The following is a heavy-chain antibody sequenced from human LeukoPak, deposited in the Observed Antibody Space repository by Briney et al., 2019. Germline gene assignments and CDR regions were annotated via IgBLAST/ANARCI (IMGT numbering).Heavy chain of an antibody. V-gene: IGHV3-11*01. CDR1: GFTFSDYY. D-gene: IGHD3-10*01. CDR2: ISSSGSTI. J-gene: IGHJ4*02. Sequence: PGRSLRLSCAASGFTFSDYYMSWIRQAPGKGLEWGSYISSSGSTIYYADSVKGRFTISRDNAKNSLYLQMNSLRAEDTAVYYCARDPSDYGSGSYYPDYWGQGTLVTVSS. CDR3: ARDPSDYGSGSYYPDY.